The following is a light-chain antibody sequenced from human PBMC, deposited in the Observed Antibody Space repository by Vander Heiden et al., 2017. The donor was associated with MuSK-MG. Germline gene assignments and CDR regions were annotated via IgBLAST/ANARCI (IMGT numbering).Light chain of an antibody. V-gene: IGKV2-30*01. CDR2: RVS. CDR1: QSLVSSNGRTY. J-gene: IGKJ4*01. Sequence: DVVLPQSPVSLPVTLGQPASISCKSNQSLVSSNGRTYLTWFQHRPGQSPRRLIYRVSNRESGVPDRFSGSGSGTDFTLTISRVEADDIGLYFCMQGSYWPLTFGRGTKVEIK. CDR3: MQGSYWPLT.